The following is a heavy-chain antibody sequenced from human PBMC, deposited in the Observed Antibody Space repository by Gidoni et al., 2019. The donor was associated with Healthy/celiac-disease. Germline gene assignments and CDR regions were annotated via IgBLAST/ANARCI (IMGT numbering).Heavy chain of an antibody. CDR3: ARVPPSGGSWTGKNNWFDP. Sequence: QLQLQESGPGLVKPSETLSLTCTVSGGSISSSSYYWGWIRQPPGKGLEWIGSIYYSGSTYYNPSLKSRVTISVDTSKNQFSLKLSSVTAADTAVYYCARVPPSGGSWTGKNNWFDPWGQGTLVTVSS. J-gene: IGHJ5*02. CDR2: IYYSGST. D-gene: IGHD2-15*01. CDR1: GGSISSSSYY. V-gene: IGHV4-39*07.